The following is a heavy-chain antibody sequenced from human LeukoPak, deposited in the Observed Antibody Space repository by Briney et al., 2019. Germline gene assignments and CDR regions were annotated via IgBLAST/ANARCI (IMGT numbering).Heavy chain of an antibody. CDR3: ARGGTWAFDY. J-gene: IGHJ4*02. Sequence: PGGSLRLSCAASGFTFSGSSMHWVRQAPGKGLVWVSRISSDGTGTSYADFVKGRFTISRDNAKNTLYLQMNSLRVEDTAVYYCARGGTWAFDYWGQGALVTVSS. CDR2: ISSDGTGT. CDR1: GFTFSGSS. V-gene: IGHV3-74*01. D-gene: IGHD3-16*01.